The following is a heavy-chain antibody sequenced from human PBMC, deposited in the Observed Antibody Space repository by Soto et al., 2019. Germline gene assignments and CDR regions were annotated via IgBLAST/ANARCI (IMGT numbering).Heavy chain of an antibody. D-gene: IGHD3-10*01. CDR3: AKDRGFGAGHGMDV. CDR1: GFTFSNYA. J-gene: IGHJ6*02. CDR2: ISARGGTT. V-gene: IGHV3-23*01. Sequence: EVQLLESGGDLVQPGGSLRLSCEASGFTFSNYAMSWVRQAPGKGLEWVTGISARGGTTYYVDSVKGRFTISRDNSKNPLYLQMTALRAADRAVYYCAKDRGFGAGHGMDVWGQGTTVTVSS.